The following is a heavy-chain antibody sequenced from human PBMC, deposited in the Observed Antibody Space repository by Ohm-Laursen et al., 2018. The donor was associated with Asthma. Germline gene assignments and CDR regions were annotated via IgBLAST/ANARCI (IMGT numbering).Heavy chain of an antibody. CDR2: IYYSGST. D-gene: IGHD6-13*01. CDR3: ARGRAAAGTFPYYGMDV. CDR1: GGSISSYY. J-gene: IGHJ6*02. V-gene: IGHV4-59*01. Sequence: GTLSLTCTVSGGSISSYYWSWIRQPPGKGLEWIGYIYYSGSTNYNPSLKSRVTISVDTSKNQFSLKLSSVTAADTAVYYCARGRAAAGTFPYYGMDVWGQGTTVTVSS.